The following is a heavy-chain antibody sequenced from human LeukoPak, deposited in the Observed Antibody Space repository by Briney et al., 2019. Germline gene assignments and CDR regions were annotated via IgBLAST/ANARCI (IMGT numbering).Heavy chain of an antibody. CDR1: GGSISSSSYY. Sequence: SETLSLTCTVSGGSISSSSYYWGWIRQPPGKGLEWIGSIYYSGSTYYNPSLKSRVTISVDTSKNQFSLKLSSVTAADTAVYYCARAMNSYGYNWFDPWGQGTLVTVSS. CDR2: IYYSGST. CDR3: ARAMNSYGYNWFDP. V-gene: IGHV4-39*01. J-gene: IGHJ5*02. D-gene: IGHD5-18*01.